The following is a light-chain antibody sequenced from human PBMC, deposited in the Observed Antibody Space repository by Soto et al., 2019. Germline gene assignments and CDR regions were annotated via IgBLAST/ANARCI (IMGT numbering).Light chain of an antibody. J-gene: IGKJ4*01. CDR3: QQRSNWPLT. Sequence: EILLTQSPATLSLSPGERATLSCRASPSVSSYLAWYQQKPGQAPRLLIYDASNRATGVPARFNGSGSGTDFTRTISSLEPEDFAVYYCQQRSNWPLTFGGGTKVEIK. CDR2: DAS. CDR1: PSVSSY. V-gene: IGKV3-11*01.